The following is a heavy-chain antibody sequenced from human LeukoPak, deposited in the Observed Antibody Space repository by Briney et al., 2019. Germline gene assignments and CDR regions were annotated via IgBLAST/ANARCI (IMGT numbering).Heavy chain of an antibody. CDR2: INQNGGQS. V-gene: IGHV3-7*03. J-gene: IGHJ4*02. CDR3: VKNSGWYCLDY. Sequence: GGSLRLSCEASGFSFGNYWMTWVRQAPGKGLEWVADINQNGGQSYYVDSVKGRFTLSRDNAKSSLFLQLNSLRAEDTAVYYCVKNSGWYCLDYWGQGITVIVSS. D-gene: IGHD6-13*01. CDR1: GFSFGNYW.